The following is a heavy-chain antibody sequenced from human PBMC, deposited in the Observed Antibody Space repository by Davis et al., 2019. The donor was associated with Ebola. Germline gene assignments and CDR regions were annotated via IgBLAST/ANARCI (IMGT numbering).Heavy chain of an antibody. V-gene: IGHV3-7*01. Sequence: GGSLRLSCAAPGFTFSSYWMSWVRQAPGKGLEWVANIKQDGSEKYYVDSVKGRFTISRDNAKNSLYLQMNSLRAEDTAVYYCARGYYDSSGYYDYWGQGTLVTVSS. CDR1: GFTFSSYW. J-gene: IGHJ4*02. CDR2: IKQDGSEK. CDR3: ARGYYDSSGYYDY. D-gene: IGHD3-22*01.